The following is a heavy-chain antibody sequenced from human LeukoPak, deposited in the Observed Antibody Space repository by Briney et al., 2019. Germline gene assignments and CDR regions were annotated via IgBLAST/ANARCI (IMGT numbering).Heavy chain of an antibody. CDR1: GYTFTSYD. Sequence: ASVKVSCKVSGYTFTSYDIHWVRQATGQGLEWMGWMNPNNGNTGDAQKFQGRVTMTRDPSISTAYMELSSLRSEDTGVYFCARALAGTAELDVWGKGTTVTVSS. J-gene: IGHJ6*04. CDR3: ARALAGTAELDV. D-gene: IGHD1-1*01. V-gene: IGHV1-8*01. CDR2: MNPNNGNT.